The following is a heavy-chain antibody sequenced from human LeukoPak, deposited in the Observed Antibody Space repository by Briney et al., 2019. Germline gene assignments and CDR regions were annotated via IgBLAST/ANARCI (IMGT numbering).Heavy chain of an antibody. J-gene: IGHJ6*02. CDR3: ARGKRARHYDSSGYPYYYYGMDV. CDR1: GGSFSGYY. CDR2: INHSGST. D-gene: IGHD3-22*01. V-gene: IGHV4-34*01. Sequence: SETLSLTCAVYGGSFSGYYWSWIRQPPGKGLEWIGEINHSGSTNYNPSLKSRVTISVDTSKNQFSLKLSSVTAADTAVYYCARGKRARHYDSSGYPYYYYGMDVWGQGTTVTVS.